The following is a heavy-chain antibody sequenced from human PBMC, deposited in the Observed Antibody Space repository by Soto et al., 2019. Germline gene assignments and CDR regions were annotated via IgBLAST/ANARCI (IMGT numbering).Heavy chain of an antibody. CDR2: VNYRGST. CDR3: ARTRAVGRARAGMDV. Sequence: QVQLQESGPGLVKPSETLSLTCTVSGGSISNFYWTWIRQPPGKGLEWIANVNYRGSTNYNPSVTRRGTTAVDTAKSPPCLEPSRVSAAEAAVYYCARTRAVGRARAGMDVWGQGTAVTVSS. V-gene: IGHV4-59*08. CDR1: GGSISNFY. J-gene: IGHJ6*02.